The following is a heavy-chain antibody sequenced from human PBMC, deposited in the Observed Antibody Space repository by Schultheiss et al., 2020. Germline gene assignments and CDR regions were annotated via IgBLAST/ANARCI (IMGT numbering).Heavy chain of an antibody. V-gene: IGHV4-59*12. D-gene: IGHD3-3*01. J-gene: IGHJ4*02. Sequence: SQTLSLTCTVSGASISGYYWSWIRRPPGKGLEWIAYIYDSGTTNYNPSLKSRVTMSVDTSKNQFSLKLSSVTAADTAVYYCARVANYDFWSGYYGPQARKTLFDYWGQGTLVTVSS. CDR1: GASISGYY. CDR3: ARVANYDFWSGYYGPQARKTLFDY. CDR2: IYDSGTT.